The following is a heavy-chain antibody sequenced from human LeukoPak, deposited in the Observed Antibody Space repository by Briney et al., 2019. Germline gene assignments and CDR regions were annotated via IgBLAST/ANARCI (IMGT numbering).Heavy chain of an antibody. CDR2: ISGSGGST. CDR3: AKDLSGYSSGWRYYYYYGMDV. CDR1: GFTFSSYA. Sequence: GGSLRLSCAASGFTFSSYAMSWVRQAPGKGLEWVSAISGSGGSTYYADSVKGRFTISRDNSKNTLYLQMNSLRAEDTAVYYCAKDLSGYSSGWRYYYYYGMDVWGQGATVTVSS. D-gene: IGHD6-19*01. J-gene: IGHJ6*02. V-gene: IGHV3-23*01.